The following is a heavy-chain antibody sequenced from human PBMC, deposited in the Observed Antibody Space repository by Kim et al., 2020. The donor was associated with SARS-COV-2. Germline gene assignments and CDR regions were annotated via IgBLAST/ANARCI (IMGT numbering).Heavy chain of an antibody. Sequence: SETLSLTCTVSGGSTINYWWTWTRQPPGKGLEWIGYIHYSGDTSYNPSLQSRVSISVDTSKNEFSLNLSAVTAADTAVYYCARVGNSNSGGGNHLDYWG. CDR1: GGSTINYW. V-gene: IGHV4-59*08. CDR3: ARVGNSNSGGGNHLDY. CDR2: IHYSGDT. D-gene: IGHD4-4*01. J-gene: IGHJ4*01.